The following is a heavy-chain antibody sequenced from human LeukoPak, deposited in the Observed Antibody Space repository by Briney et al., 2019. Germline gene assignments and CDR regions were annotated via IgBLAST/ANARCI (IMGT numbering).Heavy chain of an antibody. CDR2: INHSGST. CDR1: GRSFSGYY. D-gene: IGHD6-13*01. V-gene: IGHV4-34*01. CDR3: ARDGIAAAGTFDY. J-gene: IGHJ4*02. Sequence: SETLSLTCAVYGRSFSGYYWSWIRQPPGKGLEWIGEINHSGSTNYDPSLKSRVTISVDTSKNQFSLKLSSVTAADTAVYYCARDGIAAAGTFDYWGQGTLVTVSS.